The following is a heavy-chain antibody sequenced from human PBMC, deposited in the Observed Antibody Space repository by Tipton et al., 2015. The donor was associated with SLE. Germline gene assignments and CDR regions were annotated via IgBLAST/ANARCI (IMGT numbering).Heavy chain of an antibody. D-gene: IGHD6-13*01. CDR3: ASGASAAGTYF. J-gene: IGHJ4*02. V-gene: IGHV4-59*01. CDR2: IFYTGRT. Sequence: TLSLTCTVSGGSIIPYYWHWIRQSPGKGLEWIGYIFYTGRTNYNPSLTSRVIMLVDTSKNQVSLRLTYVTAADTAIYYCASGASAAGTYFWGQGTLVTVSS. CDR1: GGSIIPYY.